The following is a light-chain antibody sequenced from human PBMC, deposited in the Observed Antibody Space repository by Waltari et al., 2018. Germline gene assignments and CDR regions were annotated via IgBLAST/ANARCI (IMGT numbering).Light chain of an antibody. CDR1: QSVTSNY. V-gene: IGKV3-20*01. Sequence: ENVLRQSPGTLSLSPGDSAPLSCRASQSVTSNYLAWYQQKPGRAPRLLIYGASSRATGIPDRFTGSGSGTDFALTISRLEPEDFAVYYCQQYGSAHWTFGQGTKVEVK. CDR3: QQYGSAHWT. J-gene: IGKJ1*01. CDR2: GAS.